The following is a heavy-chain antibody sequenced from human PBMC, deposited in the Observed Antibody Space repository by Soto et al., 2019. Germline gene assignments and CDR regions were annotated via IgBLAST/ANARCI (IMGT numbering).Heavy chain of an antibody. V-gene: IGHV3-73*01. CDR2: IRSKANSYAT. Sequence: GGSLRLSCAASGFTFSGSAMHWVRQASGKGLEWVGRIRSKANSYATAYAASVKGRFTISRDDSKNTAYLQMNSLKTEDTAVYYCTRRAAAAAVVPYGMDVWGQGTTVTVSS. CDR3: TRRAAAAAVVPYGMDV. J-gene: IGHJ6*02. CDR1: GFTFSGSA. D-gene: IGHD6-13*01.